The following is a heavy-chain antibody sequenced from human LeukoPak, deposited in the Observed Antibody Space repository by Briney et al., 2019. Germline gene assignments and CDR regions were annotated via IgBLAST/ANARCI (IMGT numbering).Heavy chain of an antibody. CDR3: ASAGHGTIFGAAIPHYYFDY. D-gene: IGHD3-3*01. CDR1: GYSISSGYY. CDR2: IYHSGST. Sequence: PSETLSLTCAVSGYSISSGYYWGWIRQPPGKGLEWIGSIYHSGSTYYNPSLKSRVTISVDTSKNQFSLKLSSVTAADTAVYYCASAGHGTIFGAAIPHYYFDYWGQGTLVTVSS. J-gene: IGHJ4*02. V-gene: IGHV4-38-2*01.